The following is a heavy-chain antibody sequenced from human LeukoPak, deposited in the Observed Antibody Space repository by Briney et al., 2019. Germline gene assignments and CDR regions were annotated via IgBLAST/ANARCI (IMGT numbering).Heavy chain of an antibody. CDR3: ARRSGYDDY. CDR1: GFTFSSHG. V-gene: IGHV3-21*01. J-gene: IGHJ4*02. D-gene: IGHD5-12*01. Sequence: PGGSLRLSCAASGFTFSSHGMNWVRQAPGMGLEWVSSISTSSTYIYYADSVKGRFTISRDNAKNALYLQMDSLRDDDTAVYYCARRSGYDDYWGQGTLVTVSS. CDR2: ISTSSTYI.